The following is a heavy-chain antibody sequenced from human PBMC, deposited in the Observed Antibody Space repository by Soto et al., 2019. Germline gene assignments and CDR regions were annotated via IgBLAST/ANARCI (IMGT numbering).Heavy chain of an antibody. D-gene: IGHD3-10*01. J-gene: IGHJ5*02. Sequence: QIQLVQSGSEVRMPGASVKVSCKASGYIFTTYSITWVRQAPGQGLEWMGWVSASNGKTNYAQKFDDRVTMTTDKSTTTDDMELRRLRSDDTAVYYCAREGFGVQASWFDPWGQGTLVTVSS. CDR3: AREGFGVQASWFDP. CDR2: VSASNGKT. V-gene: IGHV1-18*04. CDR1: GYIFTTYS.